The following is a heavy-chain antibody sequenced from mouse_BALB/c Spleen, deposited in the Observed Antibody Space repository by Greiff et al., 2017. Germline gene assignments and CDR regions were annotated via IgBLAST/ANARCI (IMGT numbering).Heavy chain of an antibody. CDR3: ARIWLYAMDY. CDR2: ISYSGST. D-gene: IGHD1-1*02. V-gene: IGHV3-2*02. J-gene: IGHJ4*01. CDR1: GYSITSDYA. Sequence: VQLKESGPGLVKPSQSLSLTCTVTGYSITSDYAWNWIRQFPGNKLEWMGYISYSGSTSYNPSLKSRISITRDTSKNQFFLQLNSVTTEDTATYYCARIWLYAMDYWGQGTSVTVSS.